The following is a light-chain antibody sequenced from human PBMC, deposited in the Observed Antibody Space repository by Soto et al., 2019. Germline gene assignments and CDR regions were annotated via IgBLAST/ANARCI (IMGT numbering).Light chain of an antibody. CDR3: AAWDDSLSGVV. V-gene: IGLV2-8*01. CDR1: SSDVGGYNF. CDR2: EVT. Sequence: QSALTQPPSASGSPGQSVAISCTGTSSDVGGYNFVSWYQQHPGKAPKVLIYEVTKRPSGVPDRFSGSKSGNTASLTVSGLQAEDEAAYYCAAWDDSLSGVVFGGGTKLTVL. J-gene: IGLJ2*01.